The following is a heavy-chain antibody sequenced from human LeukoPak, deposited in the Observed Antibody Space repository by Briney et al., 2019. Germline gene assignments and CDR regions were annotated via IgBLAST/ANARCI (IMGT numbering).Heavy chain of an antibody. J-gene: IGHJ5*02. CDR3: ARGFASGWYSRYDP. CDR2: VYHTGST. CDR1: GDPVSRGSYY. D-gene: IGHD6-19*01. V-gene: IGHV4-61*01. Sequence: SETLSLTCTVSGDPVSRGSYYWSWLRQPPGMELEWIGYVYHTGSTNYNPSLKSRVTISVDTSKNEFSLKMTSVTAADTAVYYCARGFASGWYSRYDPWGQGTLVTVSS.